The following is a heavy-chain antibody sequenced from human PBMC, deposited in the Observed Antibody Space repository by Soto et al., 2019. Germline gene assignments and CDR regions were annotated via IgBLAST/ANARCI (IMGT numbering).Heavy chain of an antibody. CDR3: AKDGSYYDFDY. Sequence: PGGSLSLSCAASGFTFSTYAMSWVRQAPGKGLEWVSSFSGSGGSTYYADSVKGRFTISRDNSKNTLYLRMDSLRAEDTAVYYCAKDGSYYDFDYWGQGTLVTVSS. J-gene: IGHJ4*02. D-gene: IGHD3-3*01. V-gene: IGHV3-23*01. CDR2: FSGSGGST. CDR1: GFTFSTYA.